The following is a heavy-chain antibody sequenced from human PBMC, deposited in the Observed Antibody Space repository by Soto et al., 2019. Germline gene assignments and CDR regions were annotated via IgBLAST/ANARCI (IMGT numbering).Heavy chain of an antibody. CDR3: ARDFEGATGFFDY. J-gene: IGHJ4*02. CDR2: INAGNGNT. Sequence: ASVKVSCKASGYTITSYAMHWVRQAPGQRLEWMGWINAGNGNTKYSQKFQGRVTITRDTSASTAYMELSSLRSEDTAVYYCARDFEGATGFFDYWGQGTLVTVSS. CDR1: GYTITSYA. V-gene: IGHV1-3*01. D-gene: IGHD1-26*01.